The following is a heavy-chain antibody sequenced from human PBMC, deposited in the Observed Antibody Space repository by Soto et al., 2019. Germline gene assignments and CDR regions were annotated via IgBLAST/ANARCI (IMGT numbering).Heavy chain of an antibody. V-gene: IGHV3-13*01. D-gene: IGHD2-8*01. CDR3: ARDRCTNGVCYLGYYGMDV. CDR2: IGTAGDT. J-gene: IGHJ6*02. Sequence: PGGSLRLSCAASGFTFSSYDMHWVRQATGKGLEWVSAIGTAGDTYYPGSVKGRFTISRENAKNSLYLQMNSLRAEDTAVYYCARDRCTNGVCYLGYYGMDVWGQGTTITVSS. CDR1: GFTFSSYD.